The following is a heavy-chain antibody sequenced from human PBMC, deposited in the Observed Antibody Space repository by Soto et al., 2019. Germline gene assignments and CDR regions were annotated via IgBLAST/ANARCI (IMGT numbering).Heavy chain of an antibody. CDR2: IWYDGSKK. D-gene: IGHD6-13*01. CDR1: GVTSCSYG. CDR3: ARDIYSSSWSYYGMDV. V-gene: IGHV3-33*01. Sequence: GGALRLSCAASGVTSCSYGMHWVRQAPGKGLEWVAVIWYDGSKKYYADSVKGRFTISRDSSKNTLYLQMNSLRAEDTAVYYCARDIYSSSWSYYGMDVWGQGTTVTVSS. J-gene: IGHJ6*02.